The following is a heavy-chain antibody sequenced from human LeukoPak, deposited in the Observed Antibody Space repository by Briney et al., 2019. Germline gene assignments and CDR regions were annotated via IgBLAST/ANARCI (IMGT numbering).Heavy chain of an antibody. D-gene: IGHD5-12*01. J-gene: IGHJ4*02. CDR2: ISGSGGST. CDR1: GFTFSSYA. Sequence: GGSLRLSCAASGFTFSSYAMSWVRQAPGKGLEWVSAISGSGGSTYYADSVKGRFTISRDNAKNSLYLQMNSLRAEDTALYYCAKDISVEMATIMDYWGQGTLVTASS. V-gene: IGHV3-23*01. CDR3: AKDISVEMATIMDY.